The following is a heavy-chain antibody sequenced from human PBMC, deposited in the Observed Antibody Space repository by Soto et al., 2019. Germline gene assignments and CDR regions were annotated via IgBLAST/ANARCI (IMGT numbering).Heavy chain of an antibody. CDR2: IKSKTDGGTT. Sequence: EVQLVESGGGLVKPGGSLRLSCAASGFTFSNAWMSWVRQAPGKGLEWVGRIKSKTDGGTTDYAAPVKGRFTISRDDSKNTLYLQMNSLKTEDTAVYYCTTAPGLRYFDWLFEGDYWGQGTLVTVSS. CDR1: GFTFSNAW. D-gene: IGHD3-9*01. CDR3: TTAPGLRYFDWLFEGDY. V-gene: IGHV3-15*01. J-gene: IGHJ4*02.